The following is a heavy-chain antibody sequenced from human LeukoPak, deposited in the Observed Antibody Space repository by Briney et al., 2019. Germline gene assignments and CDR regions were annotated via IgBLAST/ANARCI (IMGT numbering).Heavy chain of an antibody. D-gene: IGHD3-10*01. CDR3: ARVGTYGSGSYLSWLDY. J-gene: IGHJ4*02. CDR2: IYDSGRT. Sequence: SETLSLTCTVSGASLSSYYWSWIRQPPGKTREWIGYIYDSGRTNYNPSLKSRVTISVHTSKHQFSLKLSSVTAADTAVYYCARVGTYGSGSYLSWLDYWGQGTLVTVSS. CDR1: GASLSSYY. V-gene: IGHV4-59*01.